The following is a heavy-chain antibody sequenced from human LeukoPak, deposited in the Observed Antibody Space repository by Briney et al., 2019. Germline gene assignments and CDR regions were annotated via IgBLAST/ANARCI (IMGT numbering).Heavy chain of an antibody. CDR2: IWYDGSNK. V-gene: IGHV3-33*01. CDR3: VRFRYYYGMDV. J-gene: IGHJ6*02. CDR1: GFTFSSYG. D-gene: IGHD3-10*01. Sequence: GGSLRLSCAASGFTFSSYGMHWVRQAPGKGLEWVAVIWYDGSNKYYADSVKGRFTISGDNSKNTLYLQMNSLRAEDTAVYYCVRFRYYYGMDVWGQGTTVTVSS.